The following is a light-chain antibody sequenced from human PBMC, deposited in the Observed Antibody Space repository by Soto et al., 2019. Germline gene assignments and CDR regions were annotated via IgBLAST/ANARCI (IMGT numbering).Light chain of an antibody. J-gene: IGKJ1*01. CDR2: GAS. Sequence: EIVMTQSPATLSVSPGDRATLSCMASQSVSSNLAWYQQKPGQAPRLLIYGASTRATGIPARFSGSGSGTEFTLTISSLQSEDFAVYYCQQYNNWPPWTFGHGTKVEIK. CDR1: QSVSSN. CDR3: QQYNNWPPWT. V-gene: IGKV3-15*01.